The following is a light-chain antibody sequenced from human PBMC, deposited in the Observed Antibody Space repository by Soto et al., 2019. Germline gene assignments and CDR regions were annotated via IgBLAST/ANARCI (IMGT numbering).Light chain of an antibody. J-gene: IGLJ1*01. CDR1: SSDVGGYNY. V-gene: IGLV2-8*01. CDR3: SSFTGASTI. CDR2: EVT. Sequence: QSALTQPPSASGSPGQSVTISCTGTSSDVGGYNYVSWYQQHPGKAPKLVIYEVTKRPSRVPDRFSGSKSGNTASLTVSGLQAEDEADYYCSSFTGASTIFGTGTKLTVL.